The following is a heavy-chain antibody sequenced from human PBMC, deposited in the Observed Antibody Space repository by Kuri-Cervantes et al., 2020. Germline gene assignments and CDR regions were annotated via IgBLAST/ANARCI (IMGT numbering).Heavy chain of an antibody. Sequence: GESLKISCAASGFTFSSYSMNWVRQAPGKGLEWVSSISSSSSYIYYADSVKGRFAISRDNAKNSLYLRMNSLRAEDTAFYYCARDLYYDSSVPFSWGQGTLVTVSS. CDR3: ARDLYYDSSVPFS. V-gene: IGHV3-21*04. D-gene: IGHD3-22*01. CDR2: ISSSSSYI. CDR1: GFTFSSYS. J-gene: IGHJ5*02.